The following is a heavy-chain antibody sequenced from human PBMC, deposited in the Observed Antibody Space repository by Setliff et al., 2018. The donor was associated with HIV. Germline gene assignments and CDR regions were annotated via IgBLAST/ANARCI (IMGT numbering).Heavy chain of an antibody. J-gene: IGHJ5*02. Sequence: GASVKVSCKTSGYTFTSYHLHWLRQAPGQGLEWMGWINPNSGDTRYAQRFQGRVTMTRDTSTNTAYMELNSLTSDDTAVYYCARDLVVVASYYCFDPWGQGTLVTVSS. CDR2: INPNSGDT. D-gene: IGHD2-15*01. V-gene: IGHV1-2*02. CDR3: ARDLVVVASYYCFDP. CDR1: GYTFTSYH.